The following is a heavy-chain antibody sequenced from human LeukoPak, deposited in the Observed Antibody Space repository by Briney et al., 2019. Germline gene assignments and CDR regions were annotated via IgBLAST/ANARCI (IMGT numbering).Heavy chain of an antibody. CDR3: ARVEEGSGYLRD. CDR1: GGSISSGHYY. J-gene: IGHJ4*02. D-gene: IGHD3-22*01. Sequence: SETLSLTCTVSGGSISSGHYYWSWIRQPPGKGLEWIGYIYYSGSTYYNPSLKSRVTISVDTSKNQFSLKLSSVTAADTAVYYCARVEEGSGYLRDWGQGTLVTVSS. CDR2: IYYSGST. V-gene: IGHV4-30-4*01.